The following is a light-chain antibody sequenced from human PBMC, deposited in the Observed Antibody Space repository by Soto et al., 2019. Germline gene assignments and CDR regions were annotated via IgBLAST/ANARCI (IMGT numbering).Light chain of an antibody. CDR2: GAS. CDR3: QKYNNWPPST. CDR1: QSVSSN. J-gene: IGKJ2*01. Sequence: EIVMTQSPATLSVSPGERATLSCRASQSVSSNLAWYQQKPGQAPRLLIYGASTRATGIPARFSGSGSGTEFTLTISSLQSEDFAVYYCQKYNNWPPSTFGQGTKLEIK. V-gene: IGKV3-15*01.